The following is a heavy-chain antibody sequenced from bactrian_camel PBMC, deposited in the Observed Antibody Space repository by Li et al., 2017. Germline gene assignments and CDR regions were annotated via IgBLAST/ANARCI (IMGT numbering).Heavy chain of an antibody. V-gene: IGHV3S54*01. J-gene: IGHJ4*01. CDR1: GYTSGVNC. Sequence: VQLVESGGGSVQAGGSLRLSCTASGYTSGVNCMGWFRQAPGKEREAVAGIYTGGGFTYTADSVKGRFTVSRDNAKNTVYLRMNNLKSEDTSLHYCATNTVTDGVAEFSYWGQGTQVTVS. CDR3: ATNTVTDGVAEFSY. D-gene: IGHD2*01. CDR2: IYTGGGFT.